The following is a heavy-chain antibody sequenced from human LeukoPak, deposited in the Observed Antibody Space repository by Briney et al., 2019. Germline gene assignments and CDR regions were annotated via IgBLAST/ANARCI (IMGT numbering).Heavy chain of an antibody. Sequence: GGSLRLSCAASGFTFSSYNMNWVRQAPGKGLEWLSYISSSGSVRHYADSVKGRFTISRDNAKSSLYLQMNSLRVEDTAVYYCARDFLEDTKWGQGTLVTVSS. CDR3: ARDFLEDTK. J-gene: IGHJ4*02. V-gene: IGHV3-48*04. CDR2: ISSSGSVR. D-gene: IGHD2-15*01. CDR1: GFTFSSYN.